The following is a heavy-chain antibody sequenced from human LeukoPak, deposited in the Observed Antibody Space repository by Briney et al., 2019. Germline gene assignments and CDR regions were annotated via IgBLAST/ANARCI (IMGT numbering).Heavy chain of an antibody. Sequence: GGSLRLSCAASGFTFSSYAMSWVRQAPGKGLEWVSAISGCGGSTFYADPVKGRFTISRDNSKNTLYLQMNSLRAEDTAVYYCAKDFWVIFDYWGQGTLVTVSS. CDR2: ISGCGGST. J-gene: IGHJ4*02. CDR1: GFTFSSYA. V-gene: IGHV3-23*01. CDR3: AKDFWVIFDY. D-gene: IGHD2-21*01.